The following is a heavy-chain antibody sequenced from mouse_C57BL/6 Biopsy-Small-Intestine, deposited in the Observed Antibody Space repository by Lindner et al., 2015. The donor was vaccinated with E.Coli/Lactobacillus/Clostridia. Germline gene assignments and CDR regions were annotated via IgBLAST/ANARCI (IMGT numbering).Heavy chain of an antibody. CDR2: IYPGDGDT. CDR1: GYAFSRYW. Sequence: VQLQESGAELVKPGASVKISCKISGYAFSRYWMNWVKQRPGKGLEWIGQIYPGDGDTNHNGKFRGKATLTADKSSSTAYMQLSSLTSEDSAVYFCARGDFGSNYGAMDYWGQGTSVTVSS. D-gene: IGHD1-1*01. V-gene: IGHV1-80*01. J-gene: IGHJ4*01. CDR3: ARGDFGSNYGAMDY.